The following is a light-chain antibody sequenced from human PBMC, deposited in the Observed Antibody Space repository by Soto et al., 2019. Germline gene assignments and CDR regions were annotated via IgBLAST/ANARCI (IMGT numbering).Light chain of an antibody. Sequence: QSALTQPASVSGSPGQSITISCTGTNSDVGGYDYVSWYQQHPGKAPKLMIYEDSHRPSGVSNRFSGSTSGNTASLPISGRQAEDEADYYCSSYTSSSILGVFGGGTKLTVL. CDR2: EDS. CDR3: SSYTSSSILGV. CDR1: NSDVGGYDY. J-gene: IGLJ3*02. V-gene: IGLV2-14*01.